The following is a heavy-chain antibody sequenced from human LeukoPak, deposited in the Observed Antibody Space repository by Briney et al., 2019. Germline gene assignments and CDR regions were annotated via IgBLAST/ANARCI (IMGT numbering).Heavy chain of an antibody. CDR3: AELGITMIGGV. D-gene: IGHD3-10*02. J-gene: IGHJ6*04. V-gene: IGHV3-21*01. CDR1: AFTFSSYG. CDR2: ISGDGRDI. Sequence: GGTLRLSCAASAFTFSSYGMSWVRQAPGKGLEWVSAISGDGRDIFYADSVKGRFTISRDNAKNSLYLQMNSLRAEDTAVYYCAELGITMIGGVWGKGTTVTISS.